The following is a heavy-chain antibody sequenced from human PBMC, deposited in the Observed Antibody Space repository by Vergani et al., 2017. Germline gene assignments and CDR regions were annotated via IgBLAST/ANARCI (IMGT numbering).Heavy chain of an antibody. J-gene: IGHJ4*02. V-gene: IGHV1-2*02. D-gene: IGHD6-19*01. CDR2: INPNSGGT. CDR1: GYTFTGYY. CDR3: ARGALLRVAVHKLYYFDY. Sequence: QVQLVQSGAEVKKPGASVKVSCKASGYTFTGYYMHWVRQAPGQGLEWMGWINPNSGGTNYAQKFQGRVTMTKDTSISTADMELSRLRSDDTAVYYCARGALLRVAVHKLYYFDYWGQGTLVTVSS.